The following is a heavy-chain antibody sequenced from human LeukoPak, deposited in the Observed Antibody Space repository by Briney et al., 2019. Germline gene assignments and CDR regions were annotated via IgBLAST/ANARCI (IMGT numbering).Heavy chain of an antibody. CDR1: GFPFSTYW. Sequence: GGSLRLSCAASGFPFSTYWMHWVRQVPGKGLLWVSRINGDGSATIYADSVRGRFTISRDNAKNTLYLQMSGLRVEDTAVYHCASDSPYYGMDAWGQGTTVTVSS. CDR2: INGDGSAT. J-gene: IGHJ6*02. CDR3: ASDSPYYGMDA. V-gene: IGHV3-74*01.